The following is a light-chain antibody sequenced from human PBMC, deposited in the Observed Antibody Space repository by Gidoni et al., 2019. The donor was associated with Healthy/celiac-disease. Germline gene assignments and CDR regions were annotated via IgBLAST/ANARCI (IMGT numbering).Light chain of an antibody. CDR3: QQSYSTSGT. V-gene: IGKV1-39*01. CDR1: QSISSY. CDR2: AAS. Sequence: DIQMTKSPSSLSASVGDRVTITCRASQSISSYLNWYQQKPAKAPKLLIYAASSLQSSVPSRFSGSGSGTDFTLTISSLQPEDFVTLYCQQSYSTSGTFGEGTKVEIK. J-gene: IGKJ1*01.